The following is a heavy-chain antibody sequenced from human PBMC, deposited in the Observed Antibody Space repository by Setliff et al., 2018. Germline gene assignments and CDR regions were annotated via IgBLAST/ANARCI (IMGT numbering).Heavy chain of an antibody. J-gene: IGHJ6*03. CDR1: DDSISSRHYY. CDR3: ARDWEITVVREVTQYYYYMDI. CDR2: IYTSWST. Sequence: PSETLSLTCTVSDDSISSRHYYWSWIRQPAGKGLEWLGQIYTSWSTNYNPSLKGRATLSIDASKKQFSLKLRSVTAADTAVYYCARDWEITVVREVTQYYYYMDIWGKGNAVTVSS. D-gene: IGHD3-10*01. V-gene: IGHV4-61*09.